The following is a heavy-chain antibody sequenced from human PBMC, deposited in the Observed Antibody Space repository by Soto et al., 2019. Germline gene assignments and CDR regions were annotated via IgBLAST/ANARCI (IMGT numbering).Heavy chain of an antibody. CDR3: ARHQLAATILYPFDY. CDR2: IYYSGST. D-gene: IGHD5-12*01. J-gene: IGHJ4*02. CDR1: GGSISSRTDY. Sequence: QVQLQESGPGLVKPSQTLSLTCTVSGGSISSRTDYWSWIRQSPGKGLEWIGYIYYSGSTYYNPSLKSRVTISVDTSKSQFSLKMTSVTAADTAVYYCARHQLAATILYPFDYWGQGTLVTVSS. V-gene: IGHV4-30-4*01.